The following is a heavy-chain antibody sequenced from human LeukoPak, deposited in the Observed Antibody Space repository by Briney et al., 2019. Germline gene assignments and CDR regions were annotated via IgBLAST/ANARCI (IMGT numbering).Heavy chain of an antibody. CDR1: GFTFSDYY. CDR3: ATSRSFDH. Sequence: KSGGSLGLSCAASGFTFSDYYINLIRQAPGKGLEWVSYISSTGNTIYYADSVKGRFTISRDNAKNSPYLQMNSLRAEDTAVYYCATSRSFDHWGQGTLVTVSS. V-gene: IGHV3-11*04. J-gene: IGHJ4*02. CDR2: ISSTGNTI.